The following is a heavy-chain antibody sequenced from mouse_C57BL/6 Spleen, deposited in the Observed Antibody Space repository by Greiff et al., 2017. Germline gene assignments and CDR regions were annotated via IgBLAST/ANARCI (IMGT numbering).Heavy chain of an antibody. D-gene: IGHD1-1*01. CDR1: GYSFTGYY. CDR3: APGGYYGSPFDY. J-gene: IGHJ2*01. CDR2: INPSTGGT. Sequence: EVQLQQSGPELVKPGASVKISCKASGYSFTGYYMNWVKQSPEKRLEWIGEINPSTGGTTYKQKFKAKATLTVDKSSITAYMQLNSLTSEDSAVYYCAPGGYYGSPFDYWGQGTTLTVSS. V-gene: IGHV1-42*01.